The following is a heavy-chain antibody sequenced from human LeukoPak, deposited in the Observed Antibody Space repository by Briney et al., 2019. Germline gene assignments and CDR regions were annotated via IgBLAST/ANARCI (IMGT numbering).Heavy chain of an antibody. Sequence: ASVKVSCKASGYTFTGYYMHWVRQAPGQGLEWMGRINPNSGGTNYAQKFQGRVTMTRDTSISTAYMELSRLRSDDTAVYYCARDFGMMQLPSDDYWGQGTLVTVSS. CDR2: INPNSGGT. CDR1: GYTFTGYY. D-gene: IGHD3-3*01. CDR3: ARDFGMMQLPSDDY. V-gene: IGHV1-2*06. J-gene: IGHJ4*02.